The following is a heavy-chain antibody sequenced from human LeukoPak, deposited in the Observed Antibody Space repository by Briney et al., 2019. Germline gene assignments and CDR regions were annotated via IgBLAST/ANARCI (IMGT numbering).Heavy chain of an antibody. D-gene: IGHD3-22*01. CDR1: GFTFGSYA. J-gene: IGHJ5*02. Sequence: AGCLRLSCVASGFTFGSYAMSWVRQAPGKGLEWVSSISGSGSSTSYADSVKGRLTISRDNSKNTVYLQMNSLRAEDTAVYYCAKDRGNYYDSPRFDPWGQGTLVTVSS. V-gene: IGHV3-23*01. CDR3: AKDRGNYYDSPRFDP. CDR2: ISGSGSST.